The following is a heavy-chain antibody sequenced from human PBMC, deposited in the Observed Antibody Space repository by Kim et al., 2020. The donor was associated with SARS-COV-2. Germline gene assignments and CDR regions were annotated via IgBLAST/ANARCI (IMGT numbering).Heavy chain of an antibody. J-gene: IGHJ6*03. V-gene: IGHV1-69*13. CDR3: ASSDSSSSPYYYYYYMDV. Sequence: SVKVSCKASGGTFSSYAISWVRQAPGQGLEWMGGIIPIFGTANYAQKFQGRVTITADESTSTAYMELSSLRSEDTAVYYCASSDSSSSPYYYYYYMDVWGKGTTVTVSS. CDR1: GGTFSSYA. CDR2: IIPIFGTA. D-gene: IGHD6-6*01.